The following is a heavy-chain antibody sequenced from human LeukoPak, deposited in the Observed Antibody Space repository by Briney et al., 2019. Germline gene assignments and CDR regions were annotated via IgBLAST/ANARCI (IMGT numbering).Heavy chain of an antibody. CDR3: AKGMGAPYYYYYYYMDV. J-gene: IGHJ6*03. CDR2: ITGSDDAT. D-gene: IGHD1-26*01. V-gene: IGHV3-23*01. CDR1: GFTFSGYA. Sequence: GGSLRLSCAASGFTFSGYAMTWVRQAPGKGLEWVSTITGSDDATYYAGSVKGRFTISRDYSKNTLYLQMSSLRAEDTAVYYCAKGMGAPYYYYYYYMDVWGKGTTVTVSS.